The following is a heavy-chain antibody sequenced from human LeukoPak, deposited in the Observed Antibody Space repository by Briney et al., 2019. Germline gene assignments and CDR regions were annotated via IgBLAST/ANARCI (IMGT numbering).Heavy chain of an antibody. Sequence: GESLKISCKGSGYNFNTYWIGWVRQMPGKGLEWMGIIYPGDSDTRYSPSFQGQVTISADKSISTAYLQWSSLKASDTAMYYCARQGGGYYQVFDYWGQGTLVTVSS. J-gene: IGHJ4*02. V-gene: IGHV5-51*01. CDR2: IYPGDSDT. D-gene: IGHD3-22*01. CDR1: GYNFNTYW. CDR3: ARQGGGYYQVFDY.